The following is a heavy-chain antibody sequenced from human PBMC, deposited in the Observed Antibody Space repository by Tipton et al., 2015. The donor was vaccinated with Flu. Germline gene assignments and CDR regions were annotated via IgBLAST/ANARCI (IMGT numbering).Heavy chain of an antibody. J-gene: IGHJ4*02. CDR2: INPNSGGT. D-gene: IGHD4/OR15-4a*01. Sequence: QVQLVQSGAEVKKPGASVKVSCKASGYTFTGYYMHWVRQAPGQGLEWMGRINPNSGGTNYAQKFQGRVTMTRDTSISTAYMELSRLRSDDTAVYYCAGGWPRGGYYGAFDYWGQGTLVTVSS. CDR3: AGGWPRGGYYGAFDY. CDR1: GYTFTGYY. V-gene: IGHV1-2*06.